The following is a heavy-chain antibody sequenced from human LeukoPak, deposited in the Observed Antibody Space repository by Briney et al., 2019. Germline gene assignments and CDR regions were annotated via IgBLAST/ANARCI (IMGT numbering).Heavy chain of an antibody. Sequence: PSETLSLTCAVSGGSISSGGYSWSWIRQPPGKGLEWIGYTYHSGSTYYNPSLKSRVTISVDRSKNQFSLKLSSVTAADTAVYYCARVIGVVTPSWYFDLWGRGTLVTVSS. V-gene: IGHV4-30-2*01. CDR1: GGSISSGGYS. CDR2: TYHSGST. D-gene: IGHD4-23*01. J-gene: IGHJ2*01. CDR3: ARVIGVVTPSWYFDL.